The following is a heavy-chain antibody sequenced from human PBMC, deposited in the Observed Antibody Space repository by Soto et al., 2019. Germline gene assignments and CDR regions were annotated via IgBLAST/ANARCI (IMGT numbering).Heavy chain of an antibody. J-gene: IGHJ4*02. V-gene: IGHV1-3*01. D-gene: IGHD2-15*01. CDR2: INAGNGNT. CDR3: ARDGTSTGGSCPLDY. CDR1: GYTFTSYA. Sequence: ASVKVSCKASGYTFTSYAMHWVRQAPGQRLEWMGWINAGNGNTKYSQKFQGRVTITRDTSASTAYMELSSLRSEDTAVYYCARDGTSTGGSCPLDYWGQGTLVTVSS.